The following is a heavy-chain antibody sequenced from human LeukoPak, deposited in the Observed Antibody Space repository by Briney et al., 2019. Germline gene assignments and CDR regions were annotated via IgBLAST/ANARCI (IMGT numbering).Heavy chain of an antibody. Sequence: PSETLSLTCTVSGGSISNYYWSWIRQPPGKGLEWIGSIYYSGSTYYNPSLKSRVTISVDTSKNQFSLKLSSVTAADTAVYYCARPSVVTAYYFDYWGQGTLVTVSS. CDR2: IYYSGST. J-gene: IGHJ4*02. CDR3: ARPSVVTAYYFDY. D-gene: IGHD4-23*01. V-gene: IGHV4-39*01. CDR1: GGSISNYY.